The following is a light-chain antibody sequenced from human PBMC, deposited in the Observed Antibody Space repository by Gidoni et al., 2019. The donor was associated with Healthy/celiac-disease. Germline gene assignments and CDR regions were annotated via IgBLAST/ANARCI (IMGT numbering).Light chain of an antibody. CDR2: LGS. CDR3: MQALQTP. Sequence: DIVMTQSPLSLPVTPGEPASISCRSSQSLLHSNGYNYLDWYLQKPGQSPQLLIYLGSNRASGVPDRFSGSGSGTDFTLKISRVEAEDVGVYYCMQALQTPFXQXTKVEIK. CDR1: QSLLHSNGYNY. V-gene: IGKV2-28*01. J-gene: IGKJ1*01.